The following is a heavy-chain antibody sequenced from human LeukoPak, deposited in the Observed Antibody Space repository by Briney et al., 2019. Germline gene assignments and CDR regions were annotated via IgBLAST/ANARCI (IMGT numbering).Heavy chain of an antibody. CDR2: IYSGGST. V-gene: IGHV3-53*01. CDR1: GFTVSSNY. J-gene: IGHJ4*02. Sequence: GGSLRLSCAASGFTVSSNYMSWVRQAPGKGLEWVSIIYSGGSTFYADSVKGRFTISRDNSKNTLYLQMNNLRGEDTAVYYCVKARYFDWELNFDYWGQGALVTVSS. CDR3: VKARYFDWELNFDY. D-gene: IGHD3-9*01.